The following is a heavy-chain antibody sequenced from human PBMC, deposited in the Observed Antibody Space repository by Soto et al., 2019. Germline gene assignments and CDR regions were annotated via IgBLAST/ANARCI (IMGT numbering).Heavy chain of an antibody. J-gene: IGHJ5*02. V-gene: IGHV4-30-4*01. D-gene: IGHD4-4*01. Sequence: SETLSLTCTVSGGSISSGDYYWSWIRQPPGKGLEWIGYIYYSGSTYYNPSLKSRVTISVDTSKNQFSLKLSSVTAADTAVYYCARSRATTVPTEWFALWGQGTLVTVSS. CDR1: GGSISSGDYY. CDR2: IYYSGST. CDR3: ARSRATTVPTEWFAL.